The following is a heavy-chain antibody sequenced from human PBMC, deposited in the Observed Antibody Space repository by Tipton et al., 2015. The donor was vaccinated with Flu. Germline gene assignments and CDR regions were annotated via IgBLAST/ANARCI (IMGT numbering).Heavy chain of an antibody. CDR2: VSRTGST. J-gene: IGHJ4*02. CDR3: ARDPTVGAVRGYFDY. Sequence: LRLSCAVSGDSISSDFYWAWIRQFPGKGLEWIGTVSRTGSTIYNPSLKSRVTISIDTSKNQFSLKLSSVTAADTAVYYCARDPTVGAVRGYFDYWGQGTLVTVSS. CDR1: GDSISSDFY. V-gene: IGHV4-38-2*02. D-gene: IGHD1-26*01.